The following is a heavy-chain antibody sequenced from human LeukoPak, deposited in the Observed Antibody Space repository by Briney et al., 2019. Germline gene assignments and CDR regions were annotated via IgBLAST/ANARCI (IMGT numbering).Heavy chain of an antibody. V-gene: IGHV4-59*12. J-gene: IGHJ4*02. Sequence: PSETLSLTCTVSGGSISSYYWSWIRQPPGKGLEWIGYIYYSGSTNYNPSLKSRVTISVDTSKNQFSLKLSSVTAADTAVYYCARGPLWFGVRKGFDYWGQGTLVTVSS. CDR1: GGSISSYY. D-gene: IGHD3-10*01. CDR3: ARGPLWFGVRKGFDY. CDR2: IYYSGST.